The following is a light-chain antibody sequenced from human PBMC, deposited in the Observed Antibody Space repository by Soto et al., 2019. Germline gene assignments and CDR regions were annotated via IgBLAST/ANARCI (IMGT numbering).Light chain of an antibody. J-gene: IGLJ2*01. CDR3: TSYTSGATLI. Sequence: QSALTQPASVSGSPGQSVTISCTGTSSDVGAYDYVSWYQHPPGKAPKLIIYDVSSRPSGISHRFSGSKSGSMASLTISGLQAEDEADYYCTSYTSGATLIFGGGTKLT. V-gene: IGLV2-14*03. CDR2: DVS. CDR1: SSDVGAYDY.